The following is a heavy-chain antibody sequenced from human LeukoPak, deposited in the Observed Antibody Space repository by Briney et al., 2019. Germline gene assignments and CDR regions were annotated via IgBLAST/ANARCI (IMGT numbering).Heavy chain of an antibody. Sequence: PGGSLRLSCAASGFSLSVYVMHWVRQAPGKGLEWVAVIWYDGSNKYYADSVKGRFTISRDTSANTLYLQMNSLRVEDTAVYYCPRAMLRGVCAGDYWGQGTLVTVSA. CDR2: IWYDGSNK. J-gene: IGHJ4*02. D-gene: IGHD3-10*01. CDR1: GFSLSVYV. V-gene: IGHV3-33*01. CDR3: PRAMLRGVCAGDY.